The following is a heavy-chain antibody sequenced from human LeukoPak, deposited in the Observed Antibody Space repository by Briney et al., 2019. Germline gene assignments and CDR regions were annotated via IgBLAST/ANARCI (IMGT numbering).Heavy chain of an antibody. CDR2: ISGSGGST. J-gene: IGHJ5*02. D-gene: IGHD2-15*01. CDR1: GFTFSSYA. CDR3: ARDAHCTGVSCYSPYNWFDP. Sequence: GVLRLSCAASGFTFSSYAMSWVRQAPGKGLEWVSAISGSGGSTYYADSVKGRFTISRDNSKNTLYLQMNSLRAEDTAVYYCARDAHCTGVSCYSPYNWFDPWGQGTLVTVSS. V-gene: IGHV3-23*01.